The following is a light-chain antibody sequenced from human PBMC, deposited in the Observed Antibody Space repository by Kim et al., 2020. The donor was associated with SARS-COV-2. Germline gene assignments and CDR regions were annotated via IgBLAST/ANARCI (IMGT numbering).Light chain of an antibody. CDR2: QGR. CDR1: RLGQKY. J-gene: IGLJ6*01. Sequence: SYELTQPPSVSVSPGLTAKITCSGVRLGQKYVCWYQQKPGQSPTLVIYQGRKLPSGIPERFSGSNSGNTATLTITEAQSTDEADYYCQAWYSHKVIFGGGTKVTVL. V-gene: IGLV3-1*01. CDR3: QAWYSHKVI.